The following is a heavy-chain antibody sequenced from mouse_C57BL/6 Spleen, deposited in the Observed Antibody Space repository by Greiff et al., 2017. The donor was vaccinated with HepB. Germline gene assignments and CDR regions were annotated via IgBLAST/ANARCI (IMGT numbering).Heavy chain of an antibody. CDR2: ISSGGSYT. V-gene: IGHV5-6*02. CDR1: GFTFSSYG. Sequence: EVMLVESGGDLVKPGGSPKLSCAASGFTFSSYGMSWVRQTPDKRLEWVATISSGGSYTYYPDSVKGRFTISRDNAKNTLYLQMSSLKSEDTAMYYCARGSSYMDYWGQGTSVTVSS. D-gene: IGHD1-1*01. J-gene: IGHJ4*01. CDR3: ARGSSYMDY.